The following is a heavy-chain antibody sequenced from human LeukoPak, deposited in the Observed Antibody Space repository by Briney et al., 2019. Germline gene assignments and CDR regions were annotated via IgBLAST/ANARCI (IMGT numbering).Heavy chain of an antibody. D-gene: IGHD2-2*02. CDR2: IYHNGTH. J-gene: IGHJ6*02. Sequence: SGALSLTCAVSVGSISSGNWWTWVRQSPGKGLEWIGEIYHNGTHNYNPSLKSRVTISADTFKNHFSLKLTSVTAADTAVYYCATAPILRGEGGEHYKYGMDVWGQGTTVNVSS. CDR3: ATAPILRGEGGEHYKYGMDV. V-gene: IGHV4-4*02. CDR1: VGSISSGNW.